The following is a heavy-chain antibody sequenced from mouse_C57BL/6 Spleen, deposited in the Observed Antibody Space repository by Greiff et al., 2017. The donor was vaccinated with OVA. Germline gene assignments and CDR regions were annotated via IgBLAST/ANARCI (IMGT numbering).Heavy chain of an antibody. D-gene: IGHD2-3*01. CDR3: ARAPYDGYYGAY. V-gene: IGHV1-52*01. J-gene: IGHJ3*01. CDR1: GYTFTSYW. Sequence: QVQLKQPGAELVRPGSSVKLSCKASGYTFTSYWMHWVKQRPIQGLEWIGNIDPSDSETHYNQKFKDKATLTVDKSSSTAYMQLSSLTSEDSAVYYCARAPYDGYYGAYWGQGTLVTVSA. CDR2: IDPSDSET.